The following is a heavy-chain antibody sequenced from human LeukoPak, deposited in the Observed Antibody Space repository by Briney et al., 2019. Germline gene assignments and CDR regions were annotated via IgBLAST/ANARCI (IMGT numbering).Heavy chain of an antibody. Sequence: KTSETLSLTCTVSGGSISSYYWSWIRQPPGKGLEWIGEINHSGSTNYNPSLKSRVTISVDTSKNQFSLKLSSVTAADTAVYYCARLPYYYDSSGYYYFSFDYWGQGTLVTVSS. V-gene: IGHV4-34*01. CDR3: ARLPYYYDSSGYYYFSFDY. J-gene: IGHJ4*02. D-gene: IGHD3-22*01. CDR2: INHSGST. CDR1: GGSISSYY.